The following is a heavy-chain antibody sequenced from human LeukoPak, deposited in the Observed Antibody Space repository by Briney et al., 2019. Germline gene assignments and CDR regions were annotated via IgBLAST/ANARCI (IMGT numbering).Heavy chain of an antibody. CDR1: GFTFSDYY. CDR3: ARVRTEWYIDL. CDR2: IGPDGSEK. D-gene: IGHD2-8*02. V-gene: IGHV3-7*01. Sequence: GGSLRLSCVASGFTFSDYYMSWVRQAPGMGLEWVANIGPDGSEKFYVDSVKGRFTISRDNAKNSLYLQMNSLRAEDTAVYYCARVRTEWYIDLWGRGTLVTVST. J-gene: IGHJ2*01.